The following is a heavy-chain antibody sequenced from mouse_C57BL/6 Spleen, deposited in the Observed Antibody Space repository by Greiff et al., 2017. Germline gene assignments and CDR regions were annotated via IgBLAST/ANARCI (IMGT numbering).Heavy chain of an antibody. D-gene: IGHD2-1*01. V-gene: IGHV1-19*01. CDR1: GYTFTDYY. Sequence: EVQLQQSGPVLVKPGASVKMSCKASGYTFTDYYMNWVKQSHGKSLEWIGVINPYNGGTSYNQKFKGKATLTVDKSSSTAYMELNSLTSEDSAVYYCARDWGNRRYFDVWGTGTTVTVSS. J-gene: IGHJ1*03. CDR2: INPYNGGT. CDR3: ARDWGNRRYFDV.